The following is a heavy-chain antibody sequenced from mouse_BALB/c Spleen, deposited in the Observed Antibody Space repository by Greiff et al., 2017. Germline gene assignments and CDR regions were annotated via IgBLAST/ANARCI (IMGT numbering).Heavy chain of an antibody. Sequence: QVHVKQSGAELMKPGASVKISCKATGYTFSSYWIEWVKQRPGHGLEWIGEILPGSGSTNYNEKFKGKATFTADTSSNTAYMQLSSLTSEDSAVYYCATGEDYGSSYAMDYWGQGTSVTVSS. J-gene: IGHJ4*01. CDR1: GYTFSSYW. CDR2: ILPGSGST. D-gene: IGHD1-1*01. CDR3: ATGEDYGSSYAMDY. V-gene: IGHV1-9*01.